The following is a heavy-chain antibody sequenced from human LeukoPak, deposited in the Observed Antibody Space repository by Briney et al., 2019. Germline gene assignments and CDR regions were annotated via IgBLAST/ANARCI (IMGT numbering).Heavy chain of an antibody. CDR3: ARQGRAEYYYYGMDV. J-gene: IGHJ6*02. Sequence: GESLRISCKGSGYSFTSYWISWLRQMPGKGLEWMGRIDPSDSYTNYSPSFQGHVTISADKSISTAYLQWSSLKASDTAMYHCARQGRAEYYYYGMDVWGQGTTVTVSS. D-gene: IGHD1-26*01. V-gene: IGHV5-10-1*01. CDR2: IDPSDSYT. CDR1: GYSFTSYW.